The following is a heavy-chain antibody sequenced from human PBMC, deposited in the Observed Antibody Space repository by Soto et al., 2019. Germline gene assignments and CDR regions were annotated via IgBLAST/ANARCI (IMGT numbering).Heavy chain of an antibody. CDR1: GGSVGSGSYY. D-gene: IGHD4-4*01. CDR2: IYYSGST. Sequence: SGTLTLTCTVSGGSVGSGSYYWSWIRQPPGKGLEWIGYIYYSGSTNYNPSLKSRVTISVDTSKNQFSLKLSSVTAADTAVYYCARERVTPTGYYGMDVWGQGTTVTVSS. J-gene: IGHJ6*02. V-gene: IGHV4-61*01. CDR3: ARERVTPTGYYGMDV.